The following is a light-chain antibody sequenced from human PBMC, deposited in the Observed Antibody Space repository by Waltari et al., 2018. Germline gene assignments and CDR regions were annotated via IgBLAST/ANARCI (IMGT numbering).Light chain of an antibody. CDR3: SSYTTRTFVL. CDR2: EVT. J-gene: IGLJ3*02. Sequence: QSALTQPASVSGSPGQSITISCSGTSSDIGAFNFVSWYQHHPGKAPKDIIYEVTNLSSGGSDRFAGSKLGNTACLTISGRQPEDEADYYCSSYTTRTFVLFGGGTKVTVL. V-gene: IGLV2-14*01. CDR1: SSDIGAFNF.